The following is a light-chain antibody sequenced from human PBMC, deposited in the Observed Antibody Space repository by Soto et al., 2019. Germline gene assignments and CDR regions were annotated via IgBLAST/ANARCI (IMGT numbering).Light chain of an antibody. Sequence: EIVLTQSPATLSSSPGERATLSCRASQSLNNYLAWYQQKPGQAPRLLIYDASNRATGIPARFSGSGSGTHFILTISSIEHEYSAVYYWQQLRSWPRTFGQGTKVEIK. CDR1: QSLNNY. V-gene: IGKV3-11*01. J-gene: IGKJ1*01. CDR3: QQLRSWPRT. CDR2: DAS.